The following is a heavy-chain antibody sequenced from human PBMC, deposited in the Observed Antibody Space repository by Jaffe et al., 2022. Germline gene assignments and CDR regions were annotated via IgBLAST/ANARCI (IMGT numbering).Heavy chain of an antibody. D-gene: IGHD3-22*01. Sequence: QVQLQESGPGLVKPSETLSLTCTVSGGSISSYYWSWIRQPPGKGLEWIGYIYYSGSTNYNPSLKSRVTISVDTSKNQFSLKLSSVTAADTAVYYCARAVGYYDSSPQYFQHWGQGTLVTVSS. CDR3: ARAVGYYDSSPQYFQH. V-gene: IGHV4-59*01. CDR2: IYYSGST. J-gene: IGHJ1*01. CDR1: GGSISSYY.